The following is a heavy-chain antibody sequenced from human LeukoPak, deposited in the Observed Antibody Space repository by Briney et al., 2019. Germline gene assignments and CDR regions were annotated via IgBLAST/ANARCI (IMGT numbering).Heavy chain of an antibody. V-gene: IGHV3-7*05. CDR1: GFTFSSFW. J-gene: IGHJ4*02. CDR2: IKQDGSEK. D-gene: IGHD3-22*01. Sequence: PGGSLRLSCAASGFTFSSFWMSWARQAPGKGLEWVANIKQDGSEKYYVGSVKGRFTISRDNAKNSLYLQMNSLRAEDTAVYYCARPSITMVVVPFDYWGQGTLVTVSS. CDR3: ARPSITMVVVPFDY.